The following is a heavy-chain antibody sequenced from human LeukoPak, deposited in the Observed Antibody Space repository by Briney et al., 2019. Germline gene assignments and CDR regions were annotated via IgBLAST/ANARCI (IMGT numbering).Heavy chain of an antibody. CDR2: ISSSSSYT. Sequence: PGGSLRLSCAASGFTFSDYYMSWVRQAPGKGLEWVSYISSSSSYTNYADSVKGRFTISRDNAKNSLYLQMNSLRAEDTAVYYCARGYCSSTRCYVFAFDIWGQGTMVTVSS. CDR3: ARGYCSSTRCYVFAFDI. J-gene: IGHJ3*02. D-gene: IGHD2-2*01. CDR1: GFTFSDYY. V-gene: IGHV3-11*06.